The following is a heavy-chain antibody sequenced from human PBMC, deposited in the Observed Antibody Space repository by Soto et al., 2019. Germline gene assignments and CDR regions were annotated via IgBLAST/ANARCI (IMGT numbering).Heavy chain of an antibody. CDR1: GGSISIISHS. CDR3: ARLVTGTKYYFDF. CDR2: IFYNGIT. D-gene: IGHD1-1*01. Sequence: SETLCLTCTFSGGSISIISHSWGWIRQSPGQGLEWIGNIFYNGITYYNPSLKSRVTISADTSKNHFSLKLRSVTVADTAVYSCARLVTGTKYYFDFWGQGSMVTVSS. J-gene: IGHJ4*02. V-gene: IGHV4-39*02.